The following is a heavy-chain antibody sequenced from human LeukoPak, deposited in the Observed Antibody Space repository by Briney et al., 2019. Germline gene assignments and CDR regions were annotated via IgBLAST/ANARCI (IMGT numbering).Heavy chain of an antibody. Sequence: GASVKVSCKASGYTFTNYGISWVRQAPGQGLEWMGWISAYNGNTNYAQKLQGRVTMTTDTSTSTAYMELRSLRSDDTAVYYCARGARRWNYPWSGYYFDYWGQGTLVTVSS. CDR2: ISAYNGNT. J-gene: IGHJ4*02. D-gene: IGHD1-7*01. CDR3: ARGARRWNYPWSGYYFDY. CDR1: GYTFTNYG. V-gene: IGHV1-18*01.